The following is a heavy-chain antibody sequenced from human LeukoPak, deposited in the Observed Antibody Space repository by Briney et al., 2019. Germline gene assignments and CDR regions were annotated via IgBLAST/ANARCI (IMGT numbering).Heavy chain of an antibody. Sequence: PSETLSLTCAVYGGSFSGYYWSWIRQPPGKGLEWIGEINHSGGTNYNPSLKSRVTISVDTSKNQFSLKLSSVTAADTAVYYCARIPYYYMDVWGKGTTVTVSS. CDR3: ARIPYYYMDV. V-gene: IGHV4-34*01. J-gene: IGHJ6*03. CDR1: GGSFSGYY. CDR2: INHSGGT.